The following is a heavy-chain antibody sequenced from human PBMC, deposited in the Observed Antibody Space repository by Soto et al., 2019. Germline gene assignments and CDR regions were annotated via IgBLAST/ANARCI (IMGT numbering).Heavy chain of an antibody. J-gene: IGHJ4*02. CDR3: ARDAAIGMNDY. D-gene: IGHD1-20*01. V-gene: IGHV1-18*01. CDR2: ISAYNGNK. Sequence: QVQLVQAGAEVKKPGASVKVSCKASGYTFTSYGIRWGRQAPGQGREWMGWISAYNGNKKYAQKHQGRATMTTDTPTSTAYMELRSLSSDDTAVYDCARDAAIGMNDYWGQGTLVTVSS. CDR1: GYTFTSYG.